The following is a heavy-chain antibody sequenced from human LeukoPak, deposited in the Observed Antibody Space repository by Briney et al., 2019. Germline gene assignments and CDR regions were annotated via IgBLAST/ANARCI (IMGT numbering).Heavy chain of an antibody. CDR1: GFTFISYG. CDR2: ISGSGGST. D-gene: IGHD5-18*01. J-gene: IGHJ4*02. V-gene: IGHV3-23*01. CDR3: AKEGYSYGINDY. Sequence: PGGSLRLSCAASGFTFISYGMSWVRQAPGKGLEWVSAISGSGGSTYYADSVKGRFTISRDNSKNTLYLQMNSLRAEDTAVYYCAKEGYSYGINDYWGQGTLVTVSS.